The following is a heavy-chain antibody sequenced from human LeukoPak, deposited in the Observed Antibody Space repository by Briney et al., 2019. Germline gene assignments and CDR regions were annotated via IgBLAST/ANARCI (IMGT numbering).Heavy chain of an antibody. Sequence: SVKVSCKASGGTFSSYAISWVRQAPGQGLEWMGGIIPIFGTANYAQKFQGRVTITTGESTSTAYMELSSLRSEDTAVYYCALTYYYDSSGLLDYWGQGTLVTVSS. D-gene: IGHD3-22*01. J-gene: IGHJ4*02. CDR2: IIPIFGTA. V-gene: IGHV1-69*05. CDR1: GGTFSSYA. CDR3: ALTYYYDSSGLLDY.